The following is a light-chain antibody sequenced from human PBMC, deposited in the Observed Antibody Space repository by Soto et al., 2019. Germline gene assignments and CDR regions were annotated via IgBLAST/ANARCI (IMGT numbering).Light chain of an antibody. Sequence: IRMTQSPSSFSASTGDRVTITCRASQGISSYLAWYQQKPGKAPKLLIYAASTLQSGVPSRFSGSGSGTDFTLTISCLQSEDFATYYCQQSNNFPFTFGPGTKVDI. CDR2: AAS. V-gene: IGKV1-8*01. CDR3: QQSNNFPFT. CDR1: QGISSY. J-gene: IGKJ3*01.